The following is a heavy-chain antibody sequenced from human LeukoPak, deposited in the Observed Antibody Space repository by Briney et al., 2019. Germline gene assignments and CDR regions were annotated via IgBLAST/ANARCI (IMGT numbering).Heavy chain of an antibody. CDR1: GFTFSGFG. J-gene: IGHJ5*01. D-gene: IGHD3-10*01. CDR3: GYYNSGSYSTPDS. Sequence: GGSLRLSCAASGFTFSGFGMRWVRQAPGKGLEWVAYIHTDQTIQYYADSVKGRFTISRDNSKNTLYLQMKTLRSEDTAVYYCGYYNSGSYSTPDSWGQGTQVTVSS. V-gene: IGHV3-30*02. CDR2: IHTDQTIQ.